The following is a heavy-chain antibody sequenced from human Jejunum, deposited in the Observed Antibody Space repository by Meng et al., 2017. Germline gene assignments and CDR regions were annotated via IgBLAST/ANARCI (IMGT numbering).Heavy chain of an antibody. CDR1: GFTFSNYG. Sequence: GGPLRLSCTVSGFTFSNYGMSWVRQAPGKGLEWVANIKQDGSEKYYVDSVKGRFTITRDNAKNTLFLQMNSLRAADTAVYYCASGGAWYVYWGQGTLVTVSS. V-gene: IGHV3-7*01. D-gene: IGHD6-19*01. J-gene: IGHJ4*02. CDR2: IKQDGSEK. CDR3: ASGGAWYVY.